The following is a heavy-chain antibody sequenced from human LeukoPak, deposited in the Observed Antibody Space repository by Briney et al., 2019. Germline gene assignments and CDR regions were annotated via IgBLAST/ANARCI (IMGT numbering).Heavy chain of an antibody. CDR1: GGSVSGTNYY. CDR3: ARLRSPGDFDY. V-gene: IGHV4-39*07. J-gene: IGHJ4*02. CDR2: IYYSGST. D-gene: IGHD1-26*01. Sequence: SETLSLTCAVSGGSVSGTNYYWAWIRQPPEKGLEWIGTIYYSGSTYYNVSLKSRVTISVDTSKNQFSLNLSSVTAADTAVYYCARLRSPGDFDYWGQGTLLTVSS.